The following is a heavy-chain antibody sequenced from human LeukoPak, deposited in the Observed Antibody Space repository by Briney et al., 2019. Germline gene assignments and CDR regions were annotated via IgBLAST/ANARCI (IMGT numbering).Heavy chain of an antibody. V-gene: IGHV3-7*03. CDR3: ARDFGYCSTTSCYDQ. Sequence: GGSLRLSCAASGFTFRHYYMNWVRLAPGKGLAWVANIREDGSDDTYEASVKGRFTISRDNARNSLFLQMNSLRAEDTAVYYCARDFGYCSTTSCYDQWGQGTLVTVSS. CDR2: IREDGSDD. J-gene: IGHJ4*02. CDR1: GFTFRHYY. D-gene: IGHD2-2*03.